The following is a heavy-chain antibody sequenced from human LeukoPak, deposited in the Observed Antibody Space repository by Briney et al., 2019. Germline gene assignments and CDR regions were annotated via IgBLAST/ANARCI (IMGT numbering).Heavy chain of an antibody. CDR3: ASPGGDYEFTPFNY. Sequence: GGSLRLSCAASGFTFSSYAMHWVRQAPGKGLEWVAVMSYDGSNKFYADSVKGRFTISRDNSKNTLYPQMNSLRAEDTAVYHCASPGGDYEFTPFNYWGQGTLVTVSS. CDR2: MSYDGSNK. J-gene: IGHJ4*02. V-gene: IGHV3-30-3*01. D-gene: IGHD4-17*01. CDR1: GFTFSSYA.